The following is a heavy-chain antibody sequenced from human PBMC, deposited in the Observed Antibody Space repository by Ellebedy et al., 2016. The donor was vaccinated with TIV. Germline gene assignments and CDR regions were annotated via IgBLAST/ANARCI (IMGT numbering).Heavy chain of an antibody. Sequence: LSLTCAASGFTFSSYGMHWVRQAPGRGLEWVAVIWYDGSTKYYADSVKGRFTISRDNAKNTLYLQMNNLRADDTAVYYCARDSPYGDRAPDIFDVWGQGTRVTVSS. CDR1: GFTFSSYG. J-gene: IGHJ3*01. V-gene: IGHV3-33*01. CDR3: ARDSPYGDRAPDIFDV. CDR2: IWYDGSTK. D-gene: IGHD4-17*01.